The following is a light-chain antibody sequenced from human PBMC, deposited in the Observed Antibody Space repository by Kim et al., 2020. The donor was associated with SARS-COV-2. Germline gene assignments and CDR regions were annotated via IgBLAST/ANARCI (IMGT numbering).Light chain of an antibody. CDR3: QQSFSTPYT. CDR2: SAS. V-gene: IGKV1-39*01. Sequence: DIQMTQSPSSLSASVGDTVTITCRASQTVSRNLNWYQQKPGKAPNLQIYSASSLRSGVPSRFSASGSGTDFTLKISSLEPEDFATYYCQQSFSTPYTFGQGTKLEIK. CDR1: QTVSRN. J-gene: IGKJ2*01.